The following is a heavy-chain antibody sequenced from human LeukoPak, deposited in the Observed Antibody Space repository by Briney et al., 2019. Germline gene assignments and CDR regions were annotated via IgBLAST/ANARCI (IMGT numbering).Heavy chain of an antibody. J-gene: IGHJ4*02. CDR1: GGSISSYY. CDR2: IYYSGST. D-gene: IGHD2-2*01. V-gene: IGHV4-59*05. Sequence: SETLSLTCTVSGGSISSYYWSWIRQPAGKGLEWIGSIYYSGSTYYNPSLKSRVTISVDTSKNQFSLKLSSVTAADTAVYYCARHDLVVVPAADWGQGTLVTVSS. CDR3: ARHDLVVVPAAD.